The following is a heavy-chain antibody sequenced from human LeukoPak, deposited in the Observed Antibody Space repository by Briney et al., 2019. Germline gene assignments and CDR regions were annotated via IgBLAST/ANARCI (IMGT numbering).Heavy chain of an antibody. V-gene: IGHV1-69*13. CDR3: TGGGETDSDWFDP. CDR2: IIPILGTA. D-gene: IGHD3-10*01. J-gene: IGHJ5*02. CDR1: GGTFSSQP. Sequence: ASVKVSCKASGGTFSSQPISWVRQAPGQGLEWMGGIIPILGTADYAQKFQGRVTIPADESTTTAYMELSSLRSDDTAVYYCTGGGETDSDWFDPWGQGTLVTVSS.